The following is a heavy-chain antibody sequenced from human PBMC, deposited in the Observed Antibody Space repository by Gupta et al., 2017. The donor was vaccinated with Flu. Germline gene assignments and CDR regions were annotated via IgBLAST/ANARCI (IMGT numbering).Heavy chain of an antibody. CDR3: VKGSSSARPYYLDY. V-gene: IGHV3-23*01. CDR2: ISDNSVYT. J-gene: IGHJ4*02. D-gene: IGHD6-6*01. Sequence: RQAPGKGLEWVSAISDNSVYTYYADSVTGRFTISRDNSMNTLFLQMNSLRAEDTAVYYCVKGSSSARPYYLDYWGQGTLVTVSS.